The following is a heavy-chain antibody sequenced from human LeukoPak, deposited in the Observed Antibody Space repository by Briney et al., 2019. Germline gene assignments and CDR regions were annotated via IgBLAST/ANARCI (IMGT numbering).Heavy chain of an antibody. D-gene: IGHD2-2*01. V-gene: IGHV3-66*01. CDR3: ARGVVPAAIGYYYYYYMDV. CDR1: GFTVSSNY. CDR2: IYSGGST. J-gene: IGHJ6*03. Sequence: QPGGSLRLSCAASGFTVSSNYMSWVRQAPGKGLEWVSVIYSGGSTYYADSVKGRFTISRDNSKNTLYLQMNSLRAEDTAVYYCARGVVPAAIGYYYYYYMDVWGKGTTVTISS.